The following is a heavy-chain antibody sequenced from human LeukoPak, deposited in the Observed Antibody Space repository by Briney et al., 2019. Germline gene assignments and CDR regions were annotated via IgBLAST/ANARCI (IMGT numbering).Heavy chain of an antibody. Sequence: PGGSLRLSCAASGFTFDDYGMSWVRQAPGKGLEWVSGINWNGGSTGYADSVKGRFTISRDNAKNSLYLQMNSLRAEDTALYYCARGFGSGSYSGYYFDYWGQGTLVTVSS. CDR1: GFTFDDYG. J-gene: IGHJ4*02. CDR3: ARGFGSGSYSGYYFDY. D-gene: IGHD1-26*01. CDR2: INWNGGST. V-gene: IGHV3-20*04.